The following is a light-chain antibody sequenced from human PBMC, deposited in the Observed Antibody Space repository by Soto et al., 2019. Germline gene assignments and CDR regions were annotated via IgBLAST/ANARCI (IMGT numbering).Light chain of an antibody. CDR1: SSNIGAGYD. V-gene: IGLV1-40*01. CDR3: QSYDSSLSGGGV. J-gene: IGLJ3*02. CDR2: GNS. Sequence: QCVLTQPPSVSGAPGQRVTISCTGSSSNIGAGYDVHWYQQLPGTAPKLLIYGNSNRPSGVPDRFSGSKSGTSASLAITGLQAEDEADYYCQSYDSSLSGGGVFGGGTKLTVL.